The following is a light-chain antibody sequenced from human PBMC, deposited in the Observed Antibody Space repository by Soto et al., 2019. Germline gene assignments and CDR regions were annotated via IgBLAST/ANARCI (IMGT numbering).Light chain of an antibody. Sequence: DIQMTQSPSALSASVGDRVTITCRASQSVSNWLAWYRQKPGDAPKLLLYEGSTLEMWGPSSFSGSGSGTEITLTSSRLQPDDFATFYCQQYDTYSRTFGQGTKVEVK. CDR3: QQYDTYSRT. CDR2: EGS. J-gene: IGKJ1*01. V-gene: IGKV1-5*03. CDR1: QSVSNW.